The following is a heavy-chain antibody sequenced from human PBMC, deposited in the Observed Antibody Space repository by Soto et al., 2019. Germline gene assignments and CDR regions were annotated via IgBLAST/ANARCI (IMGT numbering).Heavy chain of an antibody. CDR2: IKSQTDGGTT. D-gene: IGHD6-19*01. Sequence: GGSLRLSCAASGFTFSNAWMSWVRQAPGKGLEWVGRIKSQTDGGTTDYAAPVKGRFTITRDDSKNTLYLKMNSLKTEDTAVYYCTTDRLGQGYSSGWYSDYYYYYGMDVWGQGTTVTVPS. CDR3: TTDRLGQGYSSGWYSDYYYYYGMDV. CDR1: GFTFSNAW. J-gene: IGHJ6*02. V-gene: IGHV3-15*01.